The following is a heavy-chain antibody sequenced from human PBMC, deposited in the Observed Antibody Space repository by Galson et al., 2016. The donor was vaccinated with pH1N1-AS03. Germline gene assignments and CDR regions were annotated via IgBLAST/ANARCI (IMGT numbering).Heavy chain of an antibody. J-gene: IGHJ2*01. CDR3: ARGTNFYGAGSYYSPDAYFDI. CDR1: GGSISNSNYY. CDR2: IYYSGSA. D-gene: IGHD3-10*01. Sequence: SETLSLTCTVSGGSISNSNYYWGWIRQPPGKGLEWIGSIYYSGSAYYNPSLKSRVTISIDTSKNQFSLRLSSVTAADTGIYYCARGTNFYGAGSYYSPDAYFDIWGRGTLVTVSS. V-gene: IGHV4-39*01.